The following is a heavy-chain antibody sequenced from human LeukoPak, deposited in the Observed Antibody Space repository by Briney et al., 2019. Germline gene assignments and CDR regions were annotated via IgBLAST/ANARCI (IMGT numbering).Heavy chain of an antibody. CDR2: INPNSGGT. V-gene: IGHV1-2*02. CDR1: GYTFTGYY. D-gene: IGHD3-3*01. Sequence: ASVKVSCKASGYTFTGYYMHWVRQAPGQGLEWMGWINPNSGGTNYAQKFQGRVTMTRETSISTAYMELSRLRSDDTAVYHCARDPHPFGTIFGVVTNDYWGQGTLVTVSS. J-gene: IGHJ4*02. CDR3: ARDPHPFGTIFGVVTNDY.